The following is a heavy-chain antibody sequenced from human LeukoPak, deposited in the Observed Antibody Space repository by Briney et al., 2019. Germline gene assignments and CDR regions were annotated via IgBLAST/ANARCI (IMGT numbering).Heavy chain of an antibody. Sequence: AETLSLTCTVSVYPMRSGYDRGWIRHPPGTGLGWIGSLYHSGSPYYNPSLKSRVTLSVDTSKNQFSLKLSSVTAADTAVYYCARVAMIPYDAFDIWGQGTMVTVSS. CDR3: ARVAMIPYDAFDI. J-gene: IGHJ3*02. CDR1: VYPMRSGYD. V-gene: IGHV4-38-2*02. D-gene: IGHD3-22*01. CDR2: LYHSGSP.